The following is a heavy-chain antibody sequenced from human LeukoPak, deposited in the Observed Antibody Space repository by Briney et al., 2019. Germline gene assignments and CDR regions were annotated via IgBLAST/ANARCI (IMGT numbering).Heavy chain of an antibody. D-gene: IGHD6-19*01. CDR3: ATPGYSSGWYAY. CDR1: GFTFRSYA. V-gene: IGHV3-23*01. J-gene: IGHJ4*02. Sequence: GGSLRLSCAASGFTFRSYAMSWVRQALGKGLEWVSVINNSGGITYYADSVKGRFTISRDNSKNTLYLQMNSLRVEDTAVYYCATPGYSSGWYAYWGQGTLVTVSS. CDR2: INNSGGIT.